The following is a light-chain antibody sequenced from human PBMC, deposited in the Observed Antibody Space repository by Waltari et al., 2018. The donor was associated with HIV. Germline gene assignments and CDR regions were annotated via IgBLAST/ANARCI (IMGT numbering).Light chain of an antibody. J-gene: IGLJ3*02. CDR2: TNN. CDR1: SPNIGFNL. V-gene: IGLV1-44*01. CDR3: AAWDDSLNGLV. Sequence: QSVLTQPPSASGTPGQRVTISCSGSSPNIGFNLVNWYQQLPGSAPKLLIYTNNQRPSGVPDRFSGSKSGTSASLAISGLQSEDEADYYCAAWDDSLNGLVFGGGTKLTVL.